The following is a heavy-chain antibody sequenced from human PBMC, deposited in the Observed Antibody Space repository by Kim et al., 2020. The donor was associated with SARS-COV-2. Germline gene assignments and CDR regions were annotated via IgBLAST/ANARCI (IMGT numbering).Heavy chain of an antibody. Sequence: SETLSLTCAVYGGSFSGPYWNWIRQSPGLGLEWIGEISHSGIANYNPSLKSRVTLSVDTSKNQFSLKLSSVTAADTAVYYCARRAAGVDWWGQGTPDTVS. CDR2: ISHSGIA. CDR1: GGSFSGPY. CDR3: ARRAAGVDW. V-gene: IGHV4-34*01. J-gene: IGHJ4*02.